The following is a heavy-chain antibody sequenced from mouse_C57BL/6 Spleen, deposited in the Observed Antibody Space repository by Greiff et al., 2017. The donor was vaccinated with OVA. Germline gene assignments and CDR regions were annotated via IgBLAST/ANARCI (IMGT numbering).Heavy chain of an antibody. J-gene: IGHJ3*01. CDR1: GFTFNDYN. CDR3: ARTRVYYGSIPFAY. CDR2: INPNNGGT. Sequence: VQLQQSGPELVKPGASVKMSCKASGFTFNDYNMHWVKQSHGKSLEWIGYINPNNGGTSYNQKFKGKATLTVNKSSSTAYMELRSLTSEDYAVYYCARTRVYYGSIPFAYWGQGTLVTVSA. D-gene: IGHD1-1*01. V-gene: IGHV1-22*01.